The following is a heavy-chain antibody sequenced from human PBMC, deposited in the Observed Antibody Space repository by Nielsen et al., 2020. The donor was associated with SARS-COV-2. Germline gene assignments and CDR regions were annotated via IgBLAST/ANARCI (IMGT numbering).Heavy chain of an antibody. D-gene: IGHD5-18*01. V-gene: IGHV4-59*01. CDR2: IYYSGST. Sequence: ESLKISCTVSGGSISSYYWSWIRQPPGKGLEWIGYIYYSGSTNYNPSLKSRVTISVDTSKNQFSLKLSSVTAADTAVYYCASAKYSYGIFFDYWGQGTLVTVSS. CDR1: GGSISSYY. J-gene: IGHJ4*02. CDR3: ASAKYSYGIFFDY.